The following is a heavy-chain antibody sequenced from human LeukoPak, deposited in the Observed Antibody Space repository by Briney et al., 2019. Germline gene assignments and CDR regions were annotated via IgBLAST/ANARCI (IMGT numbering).Heavy chain of an antibody. D-gene: IGHD3-3*01. Sequence: ASVKVSCKASGDTFSSYAISWVRQAPGQGLEWMGGIIPIFGTANYAQKFQGRVTITADESTSTAYMELSSLRSEDTAVYYCASGRFLEWLPSLYMDVWGEGTTVTVSS. CDR1: GDTFSSYA. J-gene: IGHJ6*03. CDR3: ASGRFLEWLPSLYMDV. V-gene: IGHV1-69*13. CDR2: IIPIFGTA.